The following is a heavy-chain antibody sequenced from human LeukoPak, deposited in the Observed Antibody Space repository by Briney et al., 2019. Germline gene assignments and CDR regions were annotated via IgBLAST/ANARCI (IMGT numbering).Heavy chain of an antibody. Sequence: SVKVSCKASGYTFTGYYMHWVRQAPGQGLEWMGRINPNSGGTNYAQKFQGRVTMTRDTSISTAYMELSRLRSDDTAVYYCARGIVGVTTVYAFDIWGQGTMVTVSS. V-gene: IGHV1-2*06. J-gene: IGHJ3*02. D-gene: IGHD4-17*01. CDR3: ARGIVGVTTVYAFDI. CDR1: GYTFTGYY. CDR2: INPNSGGT.